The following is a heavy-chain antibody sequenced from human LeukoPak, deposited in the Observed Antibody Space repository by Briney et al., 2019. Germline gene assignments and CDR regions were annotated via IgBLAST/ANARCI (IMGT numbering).Heavy chain of an antibody. V-gene: IGHV4-4*07. Sequence: SVTLSLTCTVSGDSINNYYWSWIRQPAGKGLEWIGRIFNSGSTDYNPSLKSRVTVSADTSKNQFSVKVNSVTAADTAVYYCARGLGVGADRALDYWGQGTLVTVSS. CDR3: ARGLGVGADRALDY. J-gene: IGHJ4*02. CDR2: IFNSGST. CDR1: GDSINNYY. D-gene: IGHD1-26*01.